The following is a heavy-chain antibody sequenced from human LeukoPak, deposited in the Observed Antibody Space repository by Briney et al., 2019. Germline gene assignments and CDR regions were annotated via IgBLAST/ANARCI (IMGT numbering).Heavy chain of an antibody. J-gene: IGHJ4*02. CDR3: ARVERYQLPAYFDY. CDR2: IYYSENT. Sequence: SESLSLTCTVSGGSISSDDYYWSWIRQPPGKGLEWIGYIYYSENTYYNPSLKSRVTISVDTSKNQFSLKLSSVTAADTAVYYCARVERYQLPAYFDYWGQGTLVTVSS. D-gene: IGHD2-2*01. CDR1: GGSISSDDYY. V-gene: IGHV4-30-4*08.